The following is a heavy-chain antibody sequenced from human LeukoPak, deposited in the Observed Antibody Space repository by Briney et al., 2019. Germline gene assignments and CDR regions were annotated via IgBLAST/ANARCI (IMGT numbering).Heavy chain of an antibody. V-gene: IGHV1-2*02. Sequence: ASVKVSCKASGYTFNTFGITWVRQAPGQGLEWLGWINPNSGGTNYAQKFQGRVTMTRDTSISTAYMELSRLRSDDTAVYYCARSLYYDSSGYYYQYFDYWGQGTLVTVSS. J-gene: IGHJ4*02. CDR1: GYTFNTFG. CDR2: INPNSGGT. D-gene: IGHD3-22*01. CDR3: ARSLYYDSSGYYYQYFDY.